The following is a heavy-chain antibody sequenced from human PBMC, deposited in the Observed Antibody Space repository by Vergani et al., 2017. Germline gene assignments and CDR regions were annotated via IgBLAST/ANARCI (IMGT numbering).Heavy chain of an antibody. D-gene: IGHD6-13*01. Sequence: QVQLQESGPGLVKPPGTLSLTCAVSGYSISSGYYWGWIRQPPGKGLEWIGSIYHSGSTYYNPSLKSRVTISVDTSKNQFSLKLSSVTAADTAVYYCARHRESIAAAGYFDYWGQGTLVTVSS. CDR3: ARHRESIAAAGYFDY. CDR2: IYHSGST. CDR1: GYSISSGYY. V-gene: IGHV4-38-2*01. J-gene: IGHJ4*02.